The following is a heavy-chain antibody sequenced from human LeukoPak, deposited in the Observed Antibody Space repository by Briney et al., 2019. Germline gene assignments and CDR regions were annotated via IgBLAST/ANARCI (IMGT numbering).Heavy chain of an antibody. V-gene: IGHV3-30*02. CDR2: IRYDGSNK. D-gene: IGHD3-22*01. CDR3: AKAKDSSGYYRTAEYFQH. J-gene: IGHJ1*01. Sequence: PGGSLRLSRAASGFTFSSYGMHWVRQAPGKGLEWVAFIRYDGSNKYYADSVKGRFTISRDNSKNTLYLQMNSLRAEDTAVYYCAKAKDSSGYYRTAEYFQHWGQGTLVTVSS. CDR1: GFTFSSYG.